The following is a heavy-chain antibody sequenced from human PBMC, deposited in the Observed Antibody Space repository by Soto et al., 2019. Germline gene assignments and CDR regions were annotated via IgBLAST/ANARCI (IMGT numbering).Heavy chain of an antibody. D-gene: IGHD5-12*01. Sequence: GGSLRLSCAASGFTFSSYGMHWVRQAPGKGLEWVAVIWYDGSNKYYADSVKGRFTISRDNSKNTLYLQMNSLRAEDTAVYYCAKVGGYNPYYFDYWGQGTLVTVSS. V-gene: IGHV3-33*06. CDR1: GFTFSSYG. J-gene: IGHJ4*02. CDR2: IWYDGSNK. CDR3: AKVGGYNPYYFDY.